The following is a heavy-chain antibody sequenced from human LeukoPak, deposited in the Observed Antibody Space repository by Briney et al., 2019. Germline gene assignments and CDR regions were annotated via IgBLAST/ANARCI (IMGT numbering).Heavy chain of an antibody. CDR3: AREYCDSTTCYKTIDY. CDR2: ITSNGGSA. J-gene: IGHJ4*02. D-gene: IGHD2-2*02. CDR1: GLTFSIYA. Sequence: SGGSLRLSCAASGLTFSIYAMHRVRQAPGKGLEYVSAITSNGGSAYYANSVKGRFTISRDNSKNTLYLQMGSLRAEDMAVYYCAREYCDSTTCYKTIDYWGQGTLVTVSS. V-gene: IGHV3-64*01.